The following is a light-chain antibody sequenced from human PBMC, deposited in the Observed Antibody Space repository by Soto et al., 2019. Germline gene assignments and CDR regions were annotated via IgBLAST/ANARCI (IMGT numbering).Light chain of an antibody. CDR1: QGISSY. CDR3: QQYYTYLLT. Sequence: AIRMTQSPSSLSASTGDRVTITCRASQGISSYLAWYQQKPGKAPKVLIYAASTLQGVVPSRFSGSGSGTDFTLTISCLQSEDFATYYCQQYYTYLLTFGGGTKVDIK. CDR2: AAS. J-gene: IGKJ4*01. V-gene: IGKV1-8*01.